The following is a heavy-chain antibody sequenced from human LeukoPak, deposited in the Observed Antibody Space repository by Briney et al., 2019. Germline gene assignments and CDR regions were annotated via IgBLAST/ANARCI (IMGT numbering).Heavy chain of an antibody. D-gene: IGHD2-15*01. CDR1: GYSISSGYY. J-gene: IGHJ4*02. Sequence: SETLSLTCAVSGYSISSGYYWGWIRQPPGKGLEWIGSIYHSGSTYYNPSLKSRVTISVDTSKNQFSLKLSSVTAADTAVYYCARRYRAATYFDYWGQGTLVTVSS. CDR3: ARRYRAATYFDY. V-gene: IGHV4-38-2*01. CDR2: IYHSGST.